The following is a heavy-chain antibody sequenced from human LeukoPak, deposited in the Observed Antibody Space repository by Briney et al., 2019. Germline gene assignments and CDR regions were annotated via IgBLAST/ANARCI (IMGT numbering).Heavy chain of an antibody. V-gene: IGHV3-23*01. J-gene: IGHJ4*02. CDR3: AKEPRIGLIRYFDWLLPTPFDY. Sequence: PGGSLRLSYAASGFTFSGYAMSWVRQAPGKGLEWVSAISGSGGSTYYADSVKGRFTISRDNSKNTLYLQMNSLRAEDTAVYYCAKEPRIGLIRYFDWLLPTPFDYWGQGTLVTVSS. CDR1: GFTFSGYA. D-gene: IGHD3-9*01. CDR2: ISGSGGST.